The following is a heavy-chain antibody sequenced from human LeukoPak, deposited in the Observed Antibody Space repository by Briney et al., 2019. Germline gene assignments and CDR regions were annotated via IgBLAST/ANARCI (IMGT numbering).Heavy chain of an antibody. CDR3: ARGYCSGGSCSTYGMDV. CDR2: ISTGGGTT. CDR1: GFTFSSYA. V-gene: IGHV3-23*01. Sequence: GGPLRLSCAASGFTFSSYAMNWVRQAPGKGLEWVSAISTGGGTTYYADSVKGRFTISRDNSKNTLYLQLNILRADDTAVYYCARGYCSGGSCSTYGMDVWGQGTTVTVSS. D-gene: IGHD2-15*01. J-gene: IGHJ6*02.